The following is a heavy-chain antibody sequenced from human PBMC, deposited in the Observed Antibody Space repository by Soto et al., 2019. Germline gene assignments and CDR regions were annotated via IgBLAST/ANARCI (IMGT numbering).Heavy chain of an antibody. D-gene: IGHD2-2*01. CDR3: ARGVGSGGIVVVPAAEYYFDY. CDR2: INHSGST. CDR1: GGSFSGYY. Sequence: QVQLQQWGAGLLKPSETLSLTCAVYGGSFSGYYWSWIRQPPGKGLEWIGEINHSGSTNYNPSLKSRVTISVDTSKNQFSLKLSSVTAADTAVYYCARGVGSGGIVVVPAAEYYFDYWGQGTLVTVSS. V-gene: IGHV4-34*01. J-gene: IGHJ4*02.